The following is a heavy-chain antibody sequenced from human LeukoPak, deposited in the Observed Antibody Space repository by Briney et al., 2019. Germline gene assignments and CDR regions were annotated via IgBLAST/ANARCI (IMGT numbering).Heavy chain of an antibody. V-gene: IGHV4-39*07. CDR3: ARDGPSKKYYYDSSGQPFQH. CDR1: GGSINNDSFY. Sequence: SETLSLTCTVSGGSINNDSFYWGWIRQPPGEGLEWIGNMYYSGSTYYNPSLKSRLTISVDTSKNQFSLKLSSVTAADTAVYYCARDGPSKKYYYDSSGQPFQHWGQGTLITVSS. D-gene: IGHD3-22*01. J-gene: IGHJ1*01. CDR2: MYYSGST.